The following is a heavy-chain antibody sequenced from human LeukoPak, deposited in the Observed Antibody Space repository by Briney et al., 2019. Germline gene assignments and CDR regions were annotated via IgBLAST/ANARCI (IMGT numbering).Heavy chain of an antibody. CDR1: GFTFSSYS. CDR3: ARDRSGYYDAFDI. J-gene: IGHJ3*02. D-gene: IGHD3-3*01. Sequence: SGGSLRLSCAASGFTFSSYSMNWVRQAPGKGLEWVSYISSSSSTIYYADSVKGRFTISRDNSKNTLYLQMNSLRAEDTAVYYCARDRSGYYDAFDIWGQGTMVTVSS. CDR2: ISSSSSTI. V-gene: IGHV3-48*01.